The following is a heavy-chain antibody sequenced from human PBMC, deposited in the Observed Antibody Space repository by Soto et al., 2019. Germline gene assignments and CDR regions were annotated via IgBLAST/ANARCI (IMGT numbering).Heavy chain of an antibody. V-gene: IGHV3-23*01. CDR2: MSGSDGRT. Sequence: GGSLRLSCAASGFTFSSYAMTWVRQAPGKGLEWVSAMSGSDGRTYYADSVKGRFTISRDKSKNMVYLQMSSLRAEDTAVYYCTKHLRDGYGGGAFDLWGRVPLVTFSS. D-gene: IGHD5-12*01. J-gene: IGHJ2*01. CDR3: TKHLRDGYGGGAFDL. CDR1: GFTFSSYA.